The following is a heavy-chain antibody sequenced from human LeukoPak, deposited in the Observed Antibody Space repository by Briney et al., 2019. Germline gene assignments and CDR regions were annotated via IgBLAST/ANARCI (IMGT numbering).Heavy chain of an antibody. J-gene: IGHJ4*02. CDR2: INHSGST. D-gene: IGHD6-13*01. V-gene: IGHV4-34*01. CDR3: ARGMIAAAAHFDY. Sequence: PSETLSLTCAVYGGSFSGYYWSWIRQPPGKGLEWIGEINHSGSTNYNPSLKSLVTISVDTSKNQFSLKLSSVTAADTAVYYCARGMIAAAAHFDYWGQGTLVTVSS. CDR1: GGSFSGYY.